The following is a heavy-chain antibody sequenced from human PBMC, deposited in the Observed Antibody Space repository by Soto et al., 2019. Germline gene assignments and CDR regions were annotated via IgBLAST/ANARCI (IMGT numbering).Heavy chain of an antibody. J-gene: IGHJ4*02. Sequence: QVQLQESGPGLVKPSETLSLTCTVSGGSISSYYWSWIRQPAGKGLEWIGRIYTSGSTNYNPSLKSRVTMSVDTSKNQFSLKLSSVTAADTAVYYCAREIAAAGWTYYFDYWGQGTLVTVSS. CDR2: IYTSGST. D-gene: IGHD6-13*01. CDR1: GGSISSYY. V-gene: IGHV4-4*07. CDR3: AREIAAAGWTYYFDY.